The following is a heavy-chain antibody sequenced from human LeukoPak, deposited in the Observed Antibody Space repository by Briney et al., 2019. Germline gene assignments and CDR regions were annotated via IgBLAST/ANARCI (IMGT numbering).Heavy chain of an antibody. CDR3: ARDQSGSGYYMY. J-gene: IGHJ4*02. CDR1: GGSISSYY. Sequence: SETLSLTCTVSGGSISSYYWSWIRQPPGKGLEWIGYIYYSGSTNYNPSLKSRITISIDTSKNQFSLKLSSVTAADTAVYYCARDQSGSGYYMYWGQGTLVTVSS. V-gene: IGHV4-59*01. CDR2: IYYSGST. D-gene: IGHD3-3*01.